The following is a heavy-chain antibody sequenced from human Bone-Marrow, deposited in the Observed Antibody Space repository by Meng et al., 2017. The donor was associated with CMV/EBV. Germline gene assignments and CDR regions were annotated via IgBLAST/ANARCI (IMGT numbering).Heavy chain of an antibody. J-gene: IGHJ4*02. CDR3: AKDDLHDCSTSCYNQDY. CDR2: IRYDGSNK. CDR1: GFTFSSYG. Sequence: GESLKISCAASGFTFSSYGMHWVRQAPGKGLEWVAFIRYDGSNKYYADSVKGRFTISRDNSKNTLYLQMNSLRAEDMAVYYCAKDDLHDCSTSCYNQDYWGQGTLVTVSS. D-gene: IGHD2-2*02. V-gene: IGHV3-30*02.